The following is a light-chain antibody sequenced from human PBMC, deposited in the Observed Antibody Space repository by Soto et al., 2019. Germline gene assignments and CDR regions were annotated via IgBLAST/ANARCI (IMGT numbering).Light chain of an antibody. CDR3: SSYSSASTVLV. Sequence: QSVLTQPASVSGSPGRSITISCTGTSSDVGGYNYVSWYQQHPGKAPKLMICDVSNRPSGVSDRFSGSKSGNTASLTISGLQTEDEADYYCSSYSSASTVLVFGGGTK. V-gene: IGLV2-14*01. CDR2: DVS. CDR1: SSDVGGYNY. J-gene: IGLJ2*01.